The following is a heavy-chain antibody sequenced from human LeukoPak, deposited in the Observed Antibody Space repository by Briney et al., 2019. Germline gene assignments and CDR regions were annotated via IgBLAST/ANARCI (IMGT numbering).Heavy chain of an antibody. Sequence: GSLRLXXXASGVTFSNYAMSWVRQAPGEGLEWVSIIYSDGSTYYTDSVKGRFTISSDNSKNTLYLQMNSLRAEDTAVYYCAREKGQLMNWGQGTLVTVSS. CDR2: IYSDGST. D-gene: IGHD1-1*01. CDR1: GVTFSNYA. CDR3: AREKGQLMN. V-gene: IGHV3-53*01. J-gene: IGHJ4*02.